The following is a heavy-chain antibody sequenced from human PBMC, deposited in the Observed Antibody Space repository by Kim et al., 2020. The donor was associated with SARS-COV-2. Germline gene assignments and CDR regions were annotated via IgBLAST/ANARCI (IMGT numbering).Heavy chain of an antibody. CDR3: ARDDKCKGCYDILTGRLGSGMDV. D-gene: IGHD3-9*01. V-gene: IGHV1-18*04. Sequence: ASVKVSCKASGYTFTSYGISWVRQAPGQGLEWMGWISAYNGNTNYAQKLQGRVTMTTDTSTSTAYMELRSLRSDDTAVYYCARDDKCKGCYDILTGRLGSGMDVWGQGTTVTVSS. CDR1: GYTFTSYG. J-gene: IGHJ6*02. CDR2: ISAYNGNT.